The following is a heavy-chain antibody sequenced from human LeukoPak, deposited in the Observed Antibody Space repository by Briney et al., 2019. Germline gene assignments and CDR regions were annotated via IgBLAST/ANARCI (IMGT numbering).Heavy chain of an antibody. Sequence: PGGSLRLSCAASGFTFSDYYMSWIRQAPGKGLEWVSYISSSGSIIYYADSVKGRFTISRDNAKNSMYLQMNSLRAEDTAVYYCARGKFDSSPFLQHWGQGTLVTVSS. J-gene: IGHJ1*01. CDR2: ISSSGSII. V-gene: IGHV3-11*01. CDR1: GFTFSDYY. D-gene: IGHD3-22*01. CDR3: ARGKFDSSPFLQH.